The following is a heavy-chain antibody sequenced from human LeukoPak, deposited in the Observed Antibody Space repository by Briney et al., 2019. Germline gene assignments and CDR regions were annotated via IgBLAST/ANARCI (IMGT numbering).Heavy chain of an antibody. CDR2: IYYSGST. CDR3: ARNRGSNFDWSDY. CDR1: GGSISTSDSF. Sequence: PSETLSLTCTVSGGSISTSDSFWDWMRQPPGKGPEWIGSIYYSGSTFYNPSLKSRVALSVDTSKNQFSLRLNSVTAADTAVYYCARNRGSNFDWSDYWGQGILGTVSS. J-gene: IGHJ4*02. D-gene: IGHD3-9*01. V-gene: IGHV4-39*01.